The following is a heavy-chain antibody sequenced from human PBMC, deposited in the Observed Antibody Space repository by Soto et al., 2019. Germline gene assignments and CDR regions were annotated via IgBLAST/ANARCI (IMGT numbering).Heavy chain of an antibody. V-gene: IGHV4-61*01. J-gene: IGHJ4*02. CDR2: IYYSGST. CDR1: GGSVSSGSYY. CDR3: ARAVLLWFGESPQFDY. Sequence: PSETLSLTCTVSGGSVSSGSYYWSWVRQPPGNGLEWIGYIYYSGSTNYNPSLKSRVTISVDTSMNQFSLKLSSVTAADTAVYYCARAVLLWFGESPQFDYWGQGTLVTVSS. D-gene: IGHD3-10*01.